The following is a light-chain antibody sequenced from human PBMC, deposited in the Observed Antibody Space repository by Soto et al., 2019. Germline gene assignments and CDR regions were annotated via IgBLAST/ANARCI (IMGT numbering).Light chain of an antibody. CDR3: QQFGFSLWT. J-gene: IGKJ1*01. CDR1: QSVSSN. CDR2: GAS. V-gene: IGKV3-15*01. Sequence: EIVMTQSPATLSVSPGERATLSCRASQSVSSNLAWYQQKPGQAPRLLIYGASTRATGIPARFSGSGSGTDFTLTINRLEPEDFGVYYCQQFGFSLWTFGQGTKVDIK.